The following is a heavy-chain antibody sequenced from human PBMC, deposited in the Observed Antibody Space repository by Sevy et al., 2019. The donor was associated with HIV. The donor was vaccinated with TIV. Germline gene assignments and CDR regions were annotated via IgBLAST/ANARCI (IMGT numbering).Heavy chain of an antibody. D-gene: IGHD6-6*01. J-gene: IGHJ3*02. V-gene: IGHV3-66*04. CDR3: ATQSGYSTSPGAFDI. Sequence: GGSLRLSCAASGFTFSDYYMSWIRQAPGKGLEWVSLIYDVSSTYFADSVEGRFTISTDNSKNTLYLQMNSLRAEDTAVYYCATQSGYSTSPGAFDIWGQGTMVTVSS. CDR1: GFTFSDYY. CDR2: IYDVSST.